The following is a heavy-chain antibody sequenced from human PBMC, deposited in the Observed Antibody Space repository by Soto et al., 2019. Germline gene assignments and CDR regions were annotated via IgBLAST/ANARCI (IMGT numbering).Heavy chain of an antibody. CDR2: ISDSGGTT. CDR3: AKDVSRGLSRADAFDF. D-gene: IGHD3-16*01. J-gene: IGHJ3*01. CDR1: GFTFSSYG. V-gene: IGHV3-23*01. Sequence: PGGSLRLSCEASGFTFSSYGMNWVRQAPGKGLEWVSGISDSGGTTYYADSGKGRLTISRDNSKNTLYLQMNSLRAEDTAVYYCAKDVSRGLSRADAFDFWGQGTMVTVSS.